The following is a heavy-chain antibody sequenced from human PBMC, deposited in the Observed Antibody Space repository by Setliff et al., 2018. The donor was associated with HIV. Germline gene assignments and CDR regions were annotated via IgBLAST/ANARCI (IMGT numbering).Heavy chain of an antibody. D-gene: IGHD2-21*02. CDR1: GGSISSHY. J-gene: IGHJ5*02. CDR2: IYYSGST. Sequence: SETLSLTCTVSGGSISSHYWSWIRQPPGKGLEWIGYIYYSGSTNYNPSLKSRVTISVDTSKNQFSLKLSSVTAADTAVYYCARSVVVVTVEWFDPWGQGTLVTVSS. CDR3: ARSVVVVTVEWFDP. V-gene: IGHV4-59*08.